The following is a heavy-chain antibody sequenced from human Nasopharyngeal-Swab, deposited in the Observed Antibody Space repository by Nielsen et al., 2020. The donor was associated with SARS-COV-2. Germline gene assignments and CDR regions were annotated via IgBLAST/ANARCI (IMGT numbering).Heavy chain of an antibody. D-gene: IGHD3-22*01. CDR3: ARHSSGYHSYYYYYMDV. CDR1: GGSISSSSYY. J-gene: IGHJ6*03. CDR2: IYYSGST. Sequence: SETLSLTCTVSGGSISSSSYYWGWIRQPPGKGLEWIGSIYYSGSTYYNPSLKSRVTISVDTSKNQFSLKLSSVTAADTAVYYCARHSSGYHSYYYYYMDVWGKGTTVTVSS. V-gene: IGHV4-39*01.